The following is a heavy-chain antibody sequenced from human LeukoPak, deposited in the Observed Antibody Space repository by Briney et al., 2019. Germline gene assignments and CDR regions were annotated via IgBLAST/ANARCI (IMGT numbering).Heavy chain of an antibody. J-gene: IGHJ6*03. CDR2: ISAYNGNT. Sequence: ASVKVSCKASGYTFTSYGISWVRQAPGQGLEWMGWISAYNGNTNYAQKLQGRVTMTTDTSTSTAYMELRSLRSDDTAVYYCATEGFRGYCSSTSCYERYYYYMDVWGKGTTVTVSS. D-gene: IGHD2-2*01. CDR1: GYTFTSYG. V-gene: IGHV1-18*01. CDR3: ATEGFRGYCSSTSCYERYYYYMDV.